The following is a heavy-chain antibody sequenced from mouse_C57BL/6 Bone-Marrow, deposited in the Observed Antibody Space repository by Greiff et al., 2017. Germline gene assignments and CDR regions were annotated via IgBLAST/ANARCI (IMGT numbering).Heavy chain of an antibody. CDR2: INPSNGGT. V-gene: IGHV1-53*01. J-gene: IGHJ1*01. Sequence: QVQLQQSGTELVKPGASVKLSCKASGYTFTSYWMRWVKQRPGQGLEWIGNINPSNGGTYYNAKFKGKATLTADKSSSTAYMQLSSLTSEDSAVYYYSCPNGDGDWYFADWGQGTTVTVSS. CDR1: GYTFTSYW. CDR3: SCPNGDGDWYFAD. D-gene: IGHD1-2*01.